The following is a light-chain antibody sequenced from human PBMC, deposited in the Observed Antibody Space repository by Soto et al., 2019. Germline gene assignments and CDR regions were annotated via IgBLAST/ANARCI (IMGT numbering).Light chain of an antibody. CDR3: QQYNSYWT. CDR2: KAS. Sequence: DIQMTQSHSTLSASVGDRVTITCRASQSISSWLAWYQQKPGKAPKLLIYKASSLQSGVPSRLSSSGSGTEFTLTISSLQPDDFATYFCQQYNSYWTFGQGTKMEIK. V-gene: IGKV1-5*03. CDR1: QSISSW. J-gene: IGKJ1*01.